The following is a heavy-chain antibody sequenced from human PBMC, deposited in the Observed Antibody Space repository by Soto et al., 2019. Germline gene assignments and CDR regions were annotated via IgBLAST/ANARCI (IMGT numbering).Heavy chain of an antibody. D-gene: IGHD6-19*01. CDR1: GGTFSSYA. Sequence: QVQLVQSGAEVKKPGSSVKVSCKASGGTFSSYAISWVRQAPGQGLEWMGGIIPIFGTANYAQKFQGRVTITADESTSTAYMELSSLRSEDTAVYYCAGGMAATYYYYYYGMDVWGQGTTVTVSS. J-gene: IGHJ6*02. CDR3: AGGMAATYYYYYYGMDV. V-gene: IGHV1-69*01. CDR2: IIPIFGTA.